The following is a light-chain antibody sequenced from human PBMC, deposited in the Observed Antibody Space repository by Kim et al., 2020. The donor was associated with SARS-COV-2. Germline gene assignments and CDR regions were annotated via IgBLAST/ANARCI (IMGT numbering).Light chain of an antibody. CDR2: LNSDGTR. J-gene: IGLJ3*02. Sequence: VKRSCTLRSEPSHVAGEGHQQQPEKGGRYLMKLNSDGTRSKGDGIPDRFSGSSAGTARSLTIASLQSEDEADYYWQTWGTGTHWVFGGGTQLTVL. CDR1: SEPSHVA. CDR3: QTWGTGTHWV. V-gene: IGLV4-69*02.